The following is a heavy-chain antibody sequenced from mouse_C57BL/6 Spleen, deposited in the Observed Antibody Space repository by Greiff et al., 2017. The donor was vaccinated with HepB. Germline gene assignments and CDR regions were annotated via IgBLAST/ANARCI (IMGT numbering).Heavy chain of an antibody. CDR1: GYAFSSSW. CDR2: IYPGDGDT. D-gene: IGHD1-1*01. J-gene: IGHJ4*01. CDR3: ASKSWSSPYAMDY. Sequence: QVQLQQSGPELVKPGASVKISCKASGYAFSSSWMNWVKQRPGKGLEWIGRIYPGDGDTNYNGKFKGKATLTADKSSSTAYMQLSSLTSEDSAVYFCASKSWSSPYAMDYWGQGTSVTVSS. V-gene: IGHV1-82*01.